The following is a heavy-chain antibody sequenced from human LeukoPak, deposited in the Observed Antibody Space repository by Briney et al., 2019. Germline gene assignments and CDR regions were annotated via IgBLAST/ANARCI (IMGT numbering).Heavy chain of an antibody. CDR2: ITGSDATT. V-gene: IGHV3-23*01. J-gene: IGHJ4*02. Sequence: QPGGSLRLSCAASGFTFRTFGMSWVRRAPGKGPGWVSGITGSDATTYYADSVKGRFTISRDNSQNTLYLQMNTLRAEDTAVYYCAKVVSGFHFDCWGQGTLVTVSS. CDR3: AKVVSGFHFDC. CDR1: GFTFRTFG. D-gene: IGHD1-26*01.